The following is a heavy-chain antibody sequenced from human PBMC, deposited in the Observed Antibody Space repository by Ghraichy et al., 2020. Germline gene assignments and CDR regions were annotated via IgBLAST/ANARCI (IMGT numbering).Heavy chain of an antibody. CDR2: FDPEESEA. Sequence: ASVKVSCNVSGYTFTELSMHWLRQAPGTGLEWMGSFDPEESEAIYAHQFQGRVTMTADTSTDTAYMELTSLRSEDTAVYYCTTRVSDLWTGYYSRRALNWFTPWGQGTLVTVSS. J-gene: IGHJ5*02. D-gene: IGHD3/OR15-3a*01. V-gene: IGHV1-24*01. CDR1: GYTFTELS. CDR3: TTRVSDLWTGYYSRRALNWFTP.